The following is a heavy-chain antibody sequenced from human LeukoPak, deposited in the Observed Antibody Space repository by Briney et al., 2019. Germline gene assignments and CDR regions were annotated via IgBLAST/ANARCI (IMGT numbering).Heavy chain of an antibody. CDR1: GFTFSSYW. D-gene: IGHD6-13*01. CDR3: AREYDSSSQGAFDI. CDR2: IKQDGSEK. Sequence: GGSLRLSCAASGFTFSSYWMSWVRQAPGKGLEWVANIKQDGSEKYYVDSVKGRFTISRDNAKNSLYLQMDSLRAEDTAVYYCAREYDSSSQGAFDIWGQGTMVTVSS. V-gene: IGHV3-7*01. J-gene: IGHJ3*02.